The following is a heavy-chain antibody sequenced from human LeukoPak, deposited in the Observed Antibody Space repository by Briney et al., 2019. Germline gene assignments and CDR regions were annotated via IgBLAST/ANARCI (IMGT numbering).Heavy chain of an antibody. CDR2: ITGSGGDT. CDR3: AKGSRDSRPYYFDF. V-gene: IGHV3-23*01. Sequence: GGSLRLSCAASGFILNNYAMSWVRQAPGKGLEWVSAITGSGGDTYHADSVKGRFTISRDNSKNTLYLQMNSLRAEDMAVYYCAKGSRDSRPYYFDFWGQGTLVTVSS. J-gene: IGHJ4*02. CDR1: GFILNNYA. D-gene: IGHD3-10*01.